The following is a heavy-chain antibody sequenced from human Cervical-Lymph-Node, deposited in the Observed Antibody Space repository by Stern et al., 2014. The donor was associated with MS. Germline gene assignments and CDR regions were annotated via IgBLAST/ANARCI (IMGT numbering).Heavy chain of an antibody. CDR3: ARGGHGDLVRPNWFDF. D-gene: IGHD3-10*01. CDR1: GFTFTDYY. J-gene: IGHJ5*01. V-gene: IGHV3-11*05. Sequence: VQLVESGGGLVKPGGSLRLSCAASGFTFTDYYMSWIRQAPGKGLEWVSYISSRSSSKKYAGSVKGRFTISRDNARNSLYLQMNSLRGDDTAIYYCARGGHGDLVRPNWFDFWGQGTLVAVSS. CDR2: ISSRSSSK.